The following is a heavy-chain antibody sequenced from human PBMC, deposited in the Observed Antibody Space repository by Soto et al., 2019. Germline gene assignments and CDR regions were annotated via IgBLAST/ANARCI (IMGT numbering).Heavy chain of an antibody. Sequence: GGSLRLSCAASGFSFRNAWMSWVRQAPGKGLEWVGHIKSQGDGGTRDYAAPVKGRFTISRDDSKNTLFLQMNSLKNEDTAVYFCTTDLQAYCDGTTCYAGNYYYDDMDVWGRGTTVTVS. J-gene: IGHJ6*02. D-gene: IGHD2-2*01. CDR3: TTDLQAYCDGTTCYAGNYYYDDMDV. CDR2: IKSQGDGGTR. CDR1: GFSFRNAW. V-gene: IGHV3-15*01.